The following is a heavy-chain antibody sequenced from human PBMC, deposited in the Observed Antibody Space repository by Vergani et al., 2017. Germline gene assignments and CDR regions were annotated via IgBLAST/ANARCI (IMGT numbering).Heavy chain of an antibody. J-gene: IGHJ6*02. CDR1: GGSVSSDY. V-gene: IGHV4-59*02. Sequence: QVQLQESGPGRVKPSETLSLTCTVSGGSVSSDYWSWIRQPPGKGLEWIGNIYNSGSTNYNPSLKSRVTISLDTSKNQFSLKVNSVTAADTAVYYCARDSVLTGGETSYYSGLDVWGQGTTVTVSS. CDR2: IYNSGST. D-gene: IGHD4/OR15-4a*01. CDR3: ARDSVLTGGETSYYSGLDV.